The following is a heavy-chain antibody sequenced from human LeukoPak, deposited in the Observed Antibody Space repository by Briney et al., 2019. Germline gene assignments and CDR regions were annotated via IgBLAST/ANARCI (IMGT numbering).Heavy chain of an antibody. V-gene: IGHV4-59*01. D-gene: IGHD5-18*01. J-gene: IGHJ4*02. Sequence: SETLSLTCTVSGGSISTDFWGWIRQPPGKGLEWMAYLCDTGGTKDNPSLESRVALSADTTKNQFSLRLTSVTAADTAIYYCATIMRGDIFGFFDFRGQGILVTVSS. CDR1: GGSISTDF. CDR2: LCDTGGT. CDR3: ATIMRGDIFGFFDF.